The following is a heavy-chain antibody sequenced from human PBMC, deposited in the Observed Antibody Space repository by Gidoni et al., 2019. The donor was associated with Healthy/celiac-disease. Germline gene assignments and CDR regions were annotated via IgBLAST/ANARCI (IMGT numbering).Heavy chain of an antibody. V-gene: IGHV3-23*01. J-gene: IGHJ6*02. CDR3: AKRVTTFFYYYYGMDV. Sequence: EVQLLESGGGLVQPGGSLRLSCAASGFPFGPCAMSWVRLAPGKGLEWVSASSGSGGSTYYADSVKGRFTISRDNSKNTLYLQMNSLRAEDTAVYYCAKRVTTFFYYYYGMDVWGQGTTVTVSS. CDR1: GFPFGPCA. D-gene: IGHD4-17*01. CDR2: SSGSGGST.